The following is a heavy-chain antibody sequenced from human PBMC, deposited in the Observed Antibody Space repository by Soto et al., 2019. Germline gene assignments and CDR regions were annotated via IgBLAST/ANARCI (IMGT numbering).Heavy chain of an antibody. Sequence: TSETLSLTCTVSGGSINSGDYSWTWIRQPPGKGLEWIGYIYHTGTTYYNMSLKSRVTISVDRSKNQFSLKLSSVTAADTAVYYCARGGNYYDSSGYDAFDIWGQGTMVTVSS. D-gene: IGHD3-22*01. J-gene: IGHJ3*02. CDR2: IYHTGTT. CDR1: GGSINSGDYS. CDR3: ARGGNYYDSSGYDAFDI. V-gene: IGHV4-30-2*01.